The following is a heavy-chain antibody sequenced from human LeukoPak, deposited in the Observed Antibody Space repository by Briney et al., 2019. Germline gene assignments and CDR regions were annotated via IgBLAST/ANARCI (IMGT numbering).Heavy chain of an antibody. CDR1: GYTFNSYY. CDR3: ARDFPVPSDY. CDR2: INPNSGGT. Sequence: GASVKVSCKASGYTFNSYYMHWVRQAPGQGLEWMGWINPNSGGTNYAQKFQGRVTMTRDTSISTAYMELSRLRSEDTAVYYCARDFPVPSDYWGQGTLVTVSS. J-gene: IGHJ4*02. V-gene: IGHV1-2*02.